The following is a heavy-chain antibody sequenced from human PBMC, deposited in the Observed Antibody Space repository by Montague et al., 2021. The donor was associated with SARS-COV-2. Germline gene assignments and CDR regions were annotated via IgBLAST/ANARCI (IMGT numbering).Heavy chain of an antibody. Sequence: SETRSLTCAVSGGSISSSNWCSWVRPPPGKGLEWIGEIYHSGSTNYNPSLKSRVTISVDKSKNQFSLKLSAVTAADTAVYYCARSRGNLQWPFYYYYGMDVWGQGTTVTVSS. CDR2: IYHSGST. J-gene: IGHJ6*02. CDR1: GGSISSSNW. D-gene: IGHD6-19*01. CDR3: ARSRGNLQWPFYYYYGMDV. V-gene: IGHV4-4*02.